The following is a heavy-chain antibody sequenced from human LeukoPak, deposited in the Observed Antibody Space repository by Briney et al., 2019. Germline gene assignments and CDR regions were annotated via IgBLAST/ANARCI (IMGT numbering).Heavy chain of an antibody. CDR2: IRTSGTNT. CDR1: GFTFSSFS. Sequence: GGSLRLSCAASGFTFSSFSMNWVRQAPGKGLEWVSYIRTSGTNTDYTGSVKGRFTISRDNAKNSLYLQMNSLRAEDTAVYYCARDMTTVTTVFDYWGQGTLVTVSS. J-gene: IGHJ4*02. V-gene: IGHV3-48*04. D-gene: IGHD4-11*01. CDR3: ARDMTTVTTVFDY.